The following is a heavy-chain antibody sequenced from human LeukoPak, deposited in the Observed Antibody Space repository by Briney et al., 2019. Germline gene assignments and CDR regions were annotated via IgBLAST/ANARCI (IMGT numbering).Heavy chain of an antibody. J-gene: IGHJ5*02. V-gene: IGHV1-2*02. D-gene: IGHD2-2*01. Sequence: EASVKVSCKASGYTFTGYYMHWVRQAPGQGLEWMGWINPNSGGTNYAQKFQGRVTMTRDTSISTAYTELSRLRSDDTAVYYCARGYCSSTSCYRSARNWFDPWGQGTLVTVSS. CDR1: GYTFTGYY. CDR2: INPNSGGT. CDR3: ARGYCSSTSCYRSARNWFDP.